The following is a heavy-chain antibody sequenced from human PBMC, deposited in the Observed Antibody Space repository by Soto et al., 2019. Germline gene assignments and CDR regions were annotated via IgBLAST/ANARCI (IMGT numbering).Heavy chain of an antibody. CDR2: IIPMFGTP. CDR3: AGGGGYCTSTSCFAY. Sequence: SVKVSCKASGGSFSSSAVNWARQAPGQGLEWMGGIIPMFGTPNYAQKFQGRGTITADESTSTVYLELSSLKSEDTAVYYCAGGGGYCTSTSCFAYWGQGTLVTVAS. D-gene: IGHD2-2*03. J-gene: IGHJ4*02. V-gene: IGHV1-69*13. CDR1: GGSFSSSA.